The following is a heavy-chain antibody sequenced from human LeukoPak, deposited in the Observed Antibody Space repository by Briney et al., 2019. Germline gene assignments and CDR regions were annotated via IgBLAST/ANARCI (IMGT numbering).Heavy chain of an antibody. D-gene: IGHD3-22*01. J-gene: IGHJ5*02. Sequence: SETLSLTCTVSGGSISSSSYYWGWIRQPPGKGLEWIGSIYYSGSTYYNPSLKSRVTISVDTSKNQFSLKLSSVTAGDTAVYYCARLVAGDSSGYYFGENWFDPWGQGTLVTVSS. CDR2: IYYSGST. CDR1: GGSISSSSYY. CDR3: ARLVAGDSSGYYFGENWFDP. V-gene: IGHV4-39*01.